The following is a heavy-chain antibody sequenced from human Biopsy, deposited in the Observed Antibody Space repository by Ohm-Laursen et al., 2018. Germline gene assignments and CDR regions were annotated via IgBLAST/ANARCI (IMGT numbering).Heavy chain of an antibody. CDR1: GGSVRSPDHR. CDR2: IYYSWTT. CDR3: ARAYFYGMGTSNYFLDS. V-gene: IGHV4-61*08. J-gene: IGHJ4*02. Sequence: SETLSLTCTVSGGSVRSPDHRWNWVRRAPGKGLEWIGNIYYSWTTLYNPSLNGRVTMDLDRSTNQFSLKLKSVTSADTAVYFCARAYFYGMGTSNYFLDSWGQGALVTVSS. D-gene: IGHD3-10*01.